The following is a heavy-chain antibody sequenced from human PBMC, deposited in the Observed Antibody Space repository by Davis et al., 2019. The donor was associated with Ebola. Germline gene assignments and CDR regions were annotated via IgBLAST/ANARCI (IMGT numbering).Heavy chain of an antibody. D-gene: IGHD4-17*01. Sequence: GGSLRLSCAASGFTFSTAWMNWVRQAPGKGLEWVANIKQDGSEKYYVDSVKGRFTISRDNAKNSVFLQMNSLRAEDTAVYYCASHDYGDYAGPDYWGQGTLVTVSS. CDR1: GFTFSTAW. V-gene: IGHV3-7*01. CDR3: ASHDYGDYAGPDY. J-gene: IGHJ4*02. CDR2: IKQDGSEK.